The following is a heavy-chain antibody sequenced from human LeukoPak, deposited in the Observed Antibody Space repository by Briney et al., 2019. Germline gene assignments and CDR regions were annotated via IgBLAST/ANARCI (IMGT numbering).Heavy chain of an antibody. V-gene: IGHV3-23*01. CDR1: GFTFNNYV. D-gene: IGHD4-11*01. J-gene: IGHJ4*02. CDR3: AKRPTTTTRDY. CDR2: ITGSGATT. Sequence: PGGSLRLSCAASGFTFNNYVMSWVHQAPGKGLEWVSGITGSGATTYYADSVKGRFTISRDNSKNTLYLQMNSLRAEDTAVYFCAKRPTTTTRDYWGQGTLVTVSS.